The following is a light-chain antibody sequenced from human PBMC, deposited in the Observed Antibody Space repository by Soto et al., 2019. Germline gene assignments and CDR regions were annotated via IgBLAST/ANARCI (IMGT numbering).Light chain of an antibody. V-gene: IGKV3-11*01. Sequence: EIVLTQSPATLSLSPGERATLSCRASQSVSSYLAWYQQKPGQAPRLLMSDASNRATGIPARFSGSGSGTDFTLTISSLEPEDFAVYYCQQRSNCPLTFGGGTKVAIK. J-gene: IGKJ4*01. CDR2: DAS. CDR3: QQRSNCPLT. CDR1: QSVSSY.